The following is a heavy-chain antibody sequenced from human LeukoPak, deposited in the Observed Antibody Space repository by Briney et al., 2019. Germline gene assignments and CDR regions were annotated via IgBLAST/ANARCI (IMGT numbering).Heavy chain of an antibody. CDR2: IYHSGST. V-gene: IGHV4-4*02. Sequence: SGTLSLTCAVSGGSISSSNWWSWVRQPPGKGLEWIGEIYHSGSTNYNPSLKSRVTISVDTSKNQFSLKLSSVTAADTAVYYCARDLPGYSSSWYQRRAFDIWGQGTMVTVSS. CDR3: ARDLPGYSSSWYQRRAFDI. J-gene: IGHJ3*02. D-gene: IGHD6-13*01. CDR1: GGSISSSNW.